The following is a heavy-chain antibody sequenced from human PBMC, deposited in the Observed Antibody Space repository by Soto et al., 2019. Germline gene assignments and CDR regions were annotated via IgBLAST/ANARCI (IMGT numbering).Heavy chain of an antibody. CDR3: AKELHIVVVVAATSDY. J-gene: IGHJ4*02. V-gene: IGHV3-23*01. D-gene: IGHD2-15*01. Sequence: PGGSLRLSCAASGFTFSSYAMSWVRQAPGKGLEWVSAISGSGGSTYYADSVKGRFTISRDNSKNTLYLQMNSLRAEDTAVYYCAKELHIVVVVAATSDYWGQGTLVTVSS. CDR2: ISGSGGST. CDR1: GFTFSSYA.